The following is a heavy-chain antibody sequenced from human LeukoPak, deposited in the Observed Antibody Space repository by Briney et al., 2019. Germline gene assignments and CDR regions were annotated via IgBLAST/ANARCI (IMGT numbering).Heavy chain of an antibody. V-gene: IGHV3-48*04. D-gene: IGHD4-17*01. J-gene: IGHJ4*02. CDR3: ASGHTVTGDY. CDR1: GFSFSSYS. Sequence: PGGSLRLSCVASGFSFSSYSMNWIRQPPGKAPEWVAYISNTSSITQYADFVRGRFTISRDNAKNSLFMQMNSLRADDTAVYYCASGHTVTGDYWGQGTLVTVSS. CDR2: ISNTSSIT.